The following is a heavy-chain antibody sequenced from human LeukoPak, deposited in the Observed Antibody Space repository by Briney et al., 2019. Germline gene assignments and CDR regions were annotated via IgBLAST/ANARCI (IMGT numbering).Heavy chain of an antibody. D-gene: IGHD2-2*01. CDR2: INHSGST. J-gene: IGHJ5*02. CDR3: ARALRRYCSNTSCPYSVRFDP. Sequence: PSETLSLTCAVYGGSFSGYYWSWIRQPPGKGLEWIGEINHSGSTNYNPSLKSRVTISVDTSKNQFSLKLSSVTAADTAVYYCARALRRYCSNTSCPYSVRFDPWGQGTLVTVSS. CDR1: GGSFSGYY. V-gene: IGHV4-34*01.